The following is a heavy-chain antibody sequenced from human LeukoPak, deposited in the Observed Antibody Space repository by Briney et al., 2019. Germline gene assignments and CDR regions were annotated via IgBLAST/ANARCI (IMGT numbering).Heavy chain of an antibody. V-gene: IGHV3-23*01. CDR2: ISPGGSDT. CDR1: GFTFSSCS. D-gene: IGHD3-10*01. CDR3: AKRGGYETMAAFDY. Sequence: PGGSLRLSCAASGFTFSSCSMTWVRQAPGKGLEWVSAISPGGSDTYYADSVRGRFTISRDNSKNTLYLQMSSLRAEDSAVYYCAKRGGYETMAAFDYWGQGTLVTVSS. J-gene: IGHJ4*02.